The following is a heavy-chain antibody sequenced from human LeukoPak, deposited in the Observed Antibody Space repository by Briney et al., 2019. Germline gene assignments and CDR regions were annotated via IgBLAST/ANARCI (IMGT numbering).Heavy chain of an antibody. Sequence: GGSLRLSCAASGFTFSNYWMSWVRQAPGKGLEWVANINQDGSETYYVDSMKGRFTISRDNAKNSLYLQMNSLRAEDTAVYYSAREGAYGDYLNYWGQGTLVTVSS. CDR2: INQDGSET. D-gene: IGHD4-17*01. J-gene: IGHJ4*02. CDR3: AREGAYGDYLNY. CDR1: GFTFSNYW. V-gene: IGHV3-7*03.